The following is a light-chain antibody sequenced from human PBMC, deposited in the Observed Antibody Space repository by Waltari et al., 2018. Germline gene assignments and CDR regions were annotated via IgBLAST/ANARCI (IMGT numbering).Light chain of an antibody. Sequence: DIQMTQSPSTLSASVGDRVTITCRASQSISSWLAWYQQKPGKAPKLLIYKASSLESGGPSRFSGSGSGTEVTLTISRLQPDDFATYYCQQYNSYSWTFGQGTKVEIK. CDR1: QSISSW. CDR3: QQYNSYSWT. J-gene: IGKJ1*01. V-gene: IGKV1-5*03. CDR2: KAS.